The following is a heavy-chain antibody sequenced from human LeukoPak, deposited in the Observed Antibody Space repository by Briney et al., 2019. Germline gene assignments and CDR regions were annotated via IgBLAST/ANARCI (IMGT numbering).Heavy chain of an antibody. D-gene: IGHD3-22*01. Sequence: TSETLSLTCTVSGGSISSYYWSWIRQPPGKGLEWIGSIYHSGSTYYNPSLKSRVTISVDTSKNQFSLKLNSVTAADTAIYYCARAHPYYDSSGYYPYYFDYWGQGTLVTVSS. CDR3: ARAHPYYDSSGYYPYYFDY. V-gene: IGHV4-59*01. CDR2: IYHSGST. CDR1: GGSISSYY. J-gene: IGHJ4*02.